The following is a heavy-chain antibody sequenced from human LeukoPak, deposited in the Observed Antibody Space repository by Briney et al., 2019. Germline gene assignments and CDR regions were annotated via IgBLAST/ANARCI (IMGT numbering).Heavy chain of an antibody. CDR1: GYTFTGYG. CDR2: INPNSGGT. Sequence: ASVKVSCKASGYTFTGYGITWVRQAPGQGLEWMGWINPNSGGTNYAQKFQGRVTMTRDTSISTAYMELSRLRSDDTAVYYCARDPSSWYDYWGQGTLVTVSS. J-gene: IGHJ4*02. D-gene: IGHD6-13*01. CDR3: ARDPSSWYDY. V-gene: IGHV1-2*02.